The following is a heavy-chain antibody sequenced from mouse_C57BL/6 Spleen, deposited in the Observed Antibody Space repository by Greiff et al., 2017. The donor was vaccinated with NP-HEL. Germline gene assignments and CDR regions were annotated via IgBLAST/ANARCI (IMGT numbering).Heavy chain of an antibody. J-gene: IGHJ1*03. V-gene: IGHV1-82*01. Sequence: QVQLQQSGPELVKPGASVKISCKASGYAFSSSWMNWVKQRPGKGLEWIGRSYPGDGDTNYNGKFKGKATLTADKSSSTAYMQLSSLTSEDSAVYFCASHHYYGSSYWYFDVWGTGTTVTVSS. D-gene: IGHD1-1*01. CDR2: SYPGDGDT. CDR1: GYAFSSSW. CDR3: ASHHYYGSSYWYFDV.